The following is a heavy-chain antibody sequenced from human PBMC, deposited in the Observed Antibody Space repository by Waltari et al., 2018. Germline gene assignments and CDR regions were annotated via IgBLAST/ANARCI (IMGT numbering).Heavy chain of an antibody. D-gene: IGHD3-22*01. Sequence: QITLKESGPTLVKPTQTLTLTCTFSGFSLSTRGVGVGWIRQPPGKALEWLALIYWNDDKRYSPSLKSRLTITKDTSKNQVVLTMTNMDPVDTATYYWAQRGRNYEDSSGYSPWFDPWGQGTLVTVSS. V-gene: IGHV2-5*01. CDR3: AQRGRNYEDSSGYSPWFDP. J-gene: IGHJ5*02. CDR2: IYWNDDK. CDR1: GFSLSTRGVG.